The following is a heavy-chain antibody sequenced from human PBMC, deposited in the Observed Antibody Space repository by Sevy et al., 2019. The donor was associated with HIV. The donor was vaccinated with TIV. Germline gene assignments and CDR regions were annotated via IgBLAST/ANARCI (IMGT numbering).Heavy chain of an antibody. CDR1: GFTFIDYY. D-gene: IGHD6-13*01. V-gene: IGHV3-11*01. Sequence: GGSLRLSCAASGFTFIDYYMSWIRQAPGKGLEWVSYISSSGSTIYYADSVKGRFTISRDNAKNSLYLQMNSLRAEDTAVYYCARVPYSSSWYVDYWGQGTLVTVSS. CDR2: ISSSGSTI. J-gene: IGHJ4*02. CDR3: ARVPYSSSWYVDY.